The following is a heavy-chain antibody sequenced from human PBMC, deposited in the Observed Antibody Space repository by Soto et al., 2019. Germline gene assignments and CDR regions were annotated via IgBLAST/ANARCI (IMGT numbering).Heavy chain of an antibody. V-gene: IGHV3-23*01. CDR1: GFTFSSYA. CDR3: AKDFRRASTTVTTPDAFDI. J-gene: IGHJ3*02. Sequence: EVQLLESGGGLVQPGGSLRLSCAASGFTFSSYAMSWVRQAPGKGLEWVSAISGSGGSTYYADSVKGRFTISRDNSKNTLYLQMNSLRAEDTAVYYCAKDFRRASTTVTTPDAFDIWGQGTMVTVSS. D-gene: IGHD4-17*01. CDR2: ISGSGGST.